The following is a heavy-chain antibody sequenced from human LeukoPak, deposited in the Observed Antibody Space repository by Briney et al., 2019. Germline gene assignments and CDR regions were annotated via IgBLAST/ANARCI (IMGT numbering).Heavy chain of an antibody. J-gene: IGHJ4*02. Sequence: SETLSLTCAVSGYSISSHYFWGWIRQPPGKGLEWIGSIDHSGTTYYNPSLKSRVTISVDTSKNQLSLKLSSVTASDTAVYYCARVKMGTTSGFDSWGQGTLVTVSS. CDR2: IDHSGTT. CDR1: GYSISSHYF. CDR3: ARVKMGTTSGFDS. D-gene: IGHD1-7*01. V-gene: IGHV4-38-2*01.